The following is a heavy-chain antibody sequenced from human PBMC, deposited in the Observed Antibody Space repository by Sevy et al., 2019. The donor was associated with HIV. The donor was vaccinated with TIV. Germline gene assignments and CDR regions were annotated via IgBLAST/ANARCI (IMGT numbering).Heavy chain of an antibody. Sequence: GGSLRLSCVASGSAFSDYGMHWVRQAPGKGLEWVAIIWYDGNNQHYADSVRGRFTISRDNSKNTLYLQLSSLRAEDTAVYYCARDPRIFGDYLLTYFDYWGQGVLVTVSS. CDR1: GSAFSDYG. D-gene: IGHD4-17*01. V-gene: IGHV3-33*01. J-gene: IGHJ4*02. CDR2: IWYDGNNQ. CDR3: ARDPRIFGDYLLTYFDY.